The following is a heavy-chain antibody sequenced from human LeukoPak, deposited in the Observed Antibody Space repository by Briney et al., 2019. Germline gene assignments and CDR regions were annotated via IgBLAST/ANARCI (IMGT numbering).Heavy chain of an antibody. CDR2: MNPNSGNT. CDR3: ARGRGPYYYDSSGHYYFDY. Sequence: ASVKVSCKASGYTFTSYDINWVRQATGQGLEWMGWMNPNSGNTGYAQKFQGRVTMTRNTSISTAYMELSSLRSEDTAVYYCARGRGPYYYDSSGHYYFDYWGQGTLVTVSS. J-gene: IGHJ4*02. CDR1: GYTFTSYD. D-gene: IGHD3-22*01. V-gene: IGHV1-8*01.